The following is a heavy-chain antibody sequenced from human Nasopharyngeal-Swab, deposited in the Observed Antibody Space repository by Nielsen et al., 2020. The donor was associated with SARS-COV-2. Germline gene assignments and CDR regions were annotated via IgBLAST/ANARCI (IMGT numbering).Heavy chain of an antibody. CDR1: GITFRSYW. CDR3: TRDPYSTPPDY. V-gene: IGHV3-7*01. J-gene: IGHJ4*02. CDR2: IKHDGSDK. Sequence: GGSLRLSCEASGITFRSYWMSWVRQPPGKGLDWVANIKHDGSDKNYVDSVKGRFTISRDNAKNLLFLQMNNLRAEDTALYYCTRDPYSTPPDYWGQGTLVTVSS. D-gene: IGHD6-13*01.